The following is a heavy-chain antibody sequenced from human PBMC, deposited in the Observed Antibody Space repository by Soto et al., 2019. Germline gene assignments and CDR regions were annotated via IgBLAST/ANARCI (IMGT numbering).Heavy chain of an antibody. D-gene: IGHD6-6*01. J-gene: IGHJ4*02. CDR3: ARGNIIAARCDY. CDR1: GGSISSGGYY. V-gene: IGHV4-31*03. Sequence: SETLSLTCTVSGGSISSGGYYWSWIRQHPGKGLEWIGYIYYSGSTYYNPSLKSRVTISVDTSKNQFSLKLSSVTAADTAVYYCARGNIIAARCDYWGQGTLVTVSS. CDR2: IYYSGST.